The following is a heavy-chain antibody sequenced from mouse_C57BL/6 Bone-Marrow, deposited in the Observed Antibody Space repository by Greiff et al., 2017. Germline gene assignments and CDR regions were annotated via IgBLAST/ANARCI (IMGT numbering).Heavy chain of an antibody. J-gene: IGHJ2*01. V-gene: IGHV14-2*01. CDR1: GFNIKDYY. CDR3: GRPDYYGSSVDY. CDR2: IDPEDGET. Sequence: EVHLVESGAELVKPGASVKLSCTASGFNIKDYYMHWVKQRTEQGLEWIGRIDPEDGETKYAPKFQGKATITADTSSNAAYLQLNSLTSEDTAVYSCGRPDYYGSSVDYWGQGTTLTVSS. D-gene: IGHD1-1*01.